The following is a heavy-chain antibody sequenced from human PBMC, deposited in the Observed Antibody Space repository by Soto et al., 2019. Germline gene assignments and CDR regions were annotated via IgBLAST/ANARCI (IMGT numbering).Heavy chain of an antibody. D-gene: IGHD3-16*01. V-gene: IGHV3-72*01. CDR2: SRNKANSYTT. CDR1: GFTFSDHY. Sequence: VQLVESGGGLVQPGGSLRLSCAASGFTFSDHYMDWVRQAPGKGLEWVGRSRNKANSYTTEYAASVKGRFTISRDDSKNSLYLQMNSLKSEDTAVYYCVRDLGGFGYWGQGTLVTVSS. J-gene: IGHJ4*02. CDR3: VRDLGGFGY.